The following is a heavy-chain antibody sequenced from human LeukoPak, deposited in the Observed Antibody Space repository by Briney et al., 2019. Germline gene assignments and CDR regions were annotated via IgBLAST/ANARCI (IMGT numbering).Heavy chain of an antibody. D-gene: IGHD2-2*01. CDR1: GCTFSSYN. J-gene: IGHJ3*02. CDR2: INPILGIA. V-gene: IGHV1-69*04. CDR3: ARDKLGYCSSTSCPGGGAAFEI. Sequence: GASVKVSCKASGCTFSSYNIRWVRQAPGQGLEWMGMINPILGIANYAQKFQGRVTITGDKSTSTAYMELSSLRYEDTAVYYCARDKLGYCSSTSCPGGGAAFEIWGQGTMVTVSS.